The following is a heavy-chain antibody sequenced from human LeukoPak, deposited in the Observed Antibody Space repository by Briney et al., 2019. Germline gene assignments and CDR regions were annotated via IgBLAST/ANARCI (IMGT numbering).Heavy chain of an antibody. CDR1: GGSFSGYY. CDR2: INHSGST. D-gene: IGHD6-25*01. Sequence: SETLSLTCAVYGGSFSGYYWSWIRQPPGKGLEWIGEINHSGSTNYNPSLKSRVTISVDTSKNQFSLNLSSVTAADTAVYYCARTSDLLFFRGAAAGNWFDPWGQGTLVTVSS. CDR3: ARTSDLLFFRGAAAGNWFDP. V-gene: IGHV4-34*01. J-gene: IGHJ5*02.